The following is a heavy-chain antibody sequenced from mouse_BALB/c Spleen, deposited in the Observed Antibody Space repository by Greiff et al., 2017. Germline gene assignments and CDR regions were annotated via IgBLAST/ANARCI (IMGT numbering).Heavy chain of an antibody. CDR3: ARRASTAYWYFDV. CDR2: ISYSGST. CDR1: GDSITSGY. V-gene: IGHV3-8*02. J-gene: IGHJ1*01. D-gene: IGHD1-2*01. Sequence: EVMLVESGPSLVKPSQTLSLTCSVTGDSITSGYWNWIRKFPGNKLEYMGYISYSGSTYYNPSLKSRISITRDTSKNQYYLQLNSVTTEDTATYYCARRASTAYWYFDVWGAGTTVTVSS.